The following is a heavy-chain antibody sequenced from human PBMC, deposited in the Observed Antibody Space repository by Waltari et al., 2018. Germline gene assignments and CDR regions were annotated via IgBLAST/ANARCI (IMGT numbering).Heavy chain of an antibody. Sequence: EKLLESGGGLAKPGGPWKPAGRALDMHSSLYAMSWLRQAPGKGLEWVSAISASGDRTYYADSVKGRLTISRDNSNNTLYLQLSSLRADDTAIYYCATPTWYADYRFAFWGQGTLVTVSS. D-gene: IGHD4-17*01. J-gene: IGHJ4*02. V-gene: IGHV3-23*01. CDR2: ISASGDRT. CDR1: DMHSSLYA. CDR3: ATPTWYADYRFAF.